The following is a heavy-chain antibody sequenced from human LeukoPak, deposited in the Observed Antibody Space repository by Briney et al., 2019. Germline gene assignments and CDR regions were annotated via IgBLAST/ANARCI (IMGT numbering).Heavy chain of an antibody. CDR3: AELGITMIGGV. CDR1: GFAFSSYA. V-gene: IGHV3-23*01. D-gene: IGHD3-10*02. Sequence: GGSLRLSCAASGFAFSSYAMSWVRQAPGKGLECISGFSGSGGSTYYADSVKGRFTISRDNAKNSLYLQMNSLRAEDTAVYYCAELGITMIGGVWGKGTTVTISS. J-gene: IGHJ6*04. CDR2: FSGSGGST.